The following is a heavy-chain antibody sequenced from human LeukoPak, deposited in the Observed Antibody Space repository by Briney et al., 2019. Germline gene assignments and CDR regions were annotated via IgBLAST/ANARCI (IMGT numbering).Heavy chain of an antibody. Sequence: SETLSLTWTVSAGSINSGDYYWSWIRQPGGKGLEWIGRIYSPGTNYKYNASLKSRVTISIDTSKNQFSLKLTSVTAADTAVYYCARGIGTSYDSSRDAFDIWGQGTMVTVSS. CDR1: AGSINSGDYY. D-gene: IGHD3-22*01. V-gene: IGHV4-61*02. J-gene: IGHJ3*02. CDR2: IYSPGTN. CDR3: ARGIGTSYDSSRDAFDI.